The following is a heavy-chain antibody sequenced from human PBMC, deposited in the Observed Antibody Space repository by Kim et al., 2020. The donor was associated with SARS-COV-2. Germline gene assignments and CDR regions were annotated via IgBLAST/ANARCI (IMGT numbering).Heavy chain of an antibody. CDR1: GFTFSSYW. V-gene: IGHV3-7*03. D-gene: IGHD2-2*01. Sequence: GGSLRLSCAASGFTFSSYWMSWVRQAPGKGLEWVANIKQDGSEKYYVDSVKGRFTISRDNAKNSLYLQMNSLRAEDTAVYYCARDQLVVPAAQGAFDIWGQGTMVTVSS. CDR2: IKQDGSEK. J-gene: IGHJ3*02. CDR3: ARDQLVVPAAQGAFDI.